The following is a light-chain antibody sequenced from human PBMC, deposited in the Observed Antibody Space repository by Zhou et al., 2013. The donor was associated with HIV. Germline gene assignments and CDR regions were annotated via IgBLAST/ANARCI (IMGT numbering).Light chain of an antibody. CDR1: RSLLHTDGHNY. CDR3: MQALQTPFT. CDR2: LGS. Sequence: DIVVTQSPFSLPVTPGEPASISCRSSRSLLHTDGHNYLDWYLQKPGQSPQLLIYLGSNRASGVPDRFSGSGSGTDFTLKISRVEAEDVGVYYCMQALQTPFTFGPGTKVDIK. J-gene: IGKJ3*01. V-gene: IGKV2-28*01.